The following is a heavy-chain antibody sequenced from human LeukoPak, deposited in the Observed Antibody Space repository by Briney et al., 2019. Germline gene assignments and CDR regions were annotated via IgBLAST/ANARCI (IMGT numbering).Heavy chain of an antibody. Sequence: SETLSLTCTVSGGSISSSGYYWGWIRQPPGKGLEWIGSIYYSGSAYYSPSLTSRVTISIDTSKNQFSLRLSSVTAADTSVYYCTRHPWDSDNNYFNYWGQGTLVTVSS. D-gene: IGHD1-26*01. V-gene: IGHV4-39*01. CDR3: TRHPWDSDNNYFNY. J-gene: IGHJ4*02. CDR2: IYYSGSA. CDR1: GGSISSSGYY.